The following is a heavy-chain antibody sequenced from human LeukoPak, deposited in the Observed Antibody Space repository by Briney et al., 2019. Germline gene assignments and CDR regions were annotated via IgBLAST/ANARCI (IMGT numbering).Heavy chain of an antibody. J-gene: IGHJ4*02. D-gene: IGHD6-19*01. CDR2: ISYDGSNK. V-gene: IGHV3-30*14. Sequence: PGGSLRLSCAASGFTFSSYAMHWVRQAPGKGLEWVAVISYDGSNKYYADSVKGRFTISRHNSKNTLYLQMNSLRAEDTAVYYCARDHSSGFPDYWGQGTLVTVSS. CDR3: ARDHSSGFPDY. CDR1: GFTFSSYA.